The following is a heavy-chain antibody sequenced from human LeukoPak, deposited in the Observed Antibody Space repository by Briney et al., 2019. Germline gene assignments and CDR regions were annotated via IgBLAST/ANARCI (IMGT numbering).Heavy chain of an antibody. J-gene: IGHJ4*02. CDR2: IYPGDSDT. Sequence: GESLKISCNGSGYRFTSYWIGWVRQMPGKGLEWMGIIYPGDSDTRYSPSFQGQVTISADKSISTAYLQWSSLKASDTAMYYCALATVTSRYDYWGQGTLVTVSS. CDR1: GYRFTSYW. CDR3: ALATVTSRYDY. D-gene: IGHD4-17*01. V-gene: IGHV5-51*01.